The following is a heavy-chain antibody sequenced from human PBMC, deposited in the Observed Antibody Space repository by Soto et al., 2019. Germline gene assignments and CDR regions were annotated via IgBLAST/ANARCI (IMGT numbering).Heavy chain of an antibody. CDR3: AKDSVGRSYDFWSGDYYYYMDV. CDR2: ISGSGGST. V-gene: IGHV3-23*01. J-gene: IGHJ6*03. Sequence: EVQLLESGGGLVQPGGSLRLSCAASGFTFSSYAMSWVRQAPGKGLEWVSAISGSGGSTYYADSVKGRFTISRDNSKNTLYLQMNSLRAEDTAVYYCAKDSVGRSYDFWSGDYYYYMDVWGKGTTVTVSS. D-gene: IGHD3-3*01. CDR1: GFTFSSYA.